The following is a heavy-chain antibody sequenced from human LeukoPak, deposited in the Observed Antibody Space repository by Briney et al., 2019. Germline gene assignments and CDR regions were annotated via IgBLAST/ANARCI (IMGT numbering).Heavy chain of an antibody. V-gene: IGHV3-49*04. Sequence: GGSLRLSCTASGFNSGDYGLSWVRQAPGKGLEWIGFIRRRANDGTTEYAASVKGRFTISRDDPKSIAYLQMNGLQTEDTGLYYCTRADGDYDHHFFDYWGQGTQVIVSS. J-gene: IGHJ4*02. CDR2: IRRRANDGTT. CDR3: TRADGDYDHHFFDY. CDR1: GFNSGDYG. D-gene: IGHD4-17*01.